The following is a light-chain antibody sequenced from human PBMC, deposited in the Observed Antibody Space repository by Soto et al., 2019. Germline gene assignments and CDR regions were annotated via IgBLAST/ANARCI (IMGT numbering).Light chain of an antibody. CDR3: QRYGSSPA. Sequence: EIVLTQSPDTLSLSPGERATLSCRASQTVSSSFLAWYRQKPGQAPRLLIYGASSRATGIPDRFCGSGSGTVFTLTISRLEPEDFVVYYCQRYGSSPAFGGGTKVEIK. CDR1: QTVSSSF. CDR2: GAS. V-gene: IGKV3-20*01. J-gene: IGKJ4*01.